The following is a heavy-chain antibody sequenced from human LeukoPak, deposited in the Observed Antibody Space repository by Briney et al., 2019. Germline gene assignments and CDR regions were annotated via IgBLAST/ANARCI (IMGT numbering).Heavy chain of an antibody. D-gene: IGHD2-2*01. CDR2: ISYDGNSK. CDR1: EFTFSNYA. J-gene: IGHJ4*02. Sequence: GGSLRLSCAASEFTFSNYAMHWVRQAPGKGLAWVAVISYDGNSKSYANSVKGRFTISRDNSKNTLYLQVNSLRPDDTAVYYCARAMVVVVPAAMWGQGTLVTVSS. V-gene: IGHV3-30-3*01. CDR3: ARAMVVVVPAAM.